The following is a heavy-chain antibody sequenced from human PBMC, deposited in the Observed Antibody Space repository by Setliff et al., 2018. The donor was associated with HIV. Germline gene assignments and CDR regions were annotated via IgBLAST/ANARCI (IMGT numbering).Heavy chain of an antibody. V-gene: IGHV1-18*01. D-gene: IGHD3-22*01. CDR2: ISAYNGNT. CDR3: AREKGGSGYPLGMDV. J-gene: IGHJ6*02. Sequence: RASVKVSCKASGYTFTSYGISWVRQAPGQGLEWMGWISAYNGNTNYAQKLQGRVTMTTDTSTSTAYMELRSLRSDDTAVYYCAREKGGSGYPLGMDVWGQGTTVTVSS. CDR1: GYTFTSYG.